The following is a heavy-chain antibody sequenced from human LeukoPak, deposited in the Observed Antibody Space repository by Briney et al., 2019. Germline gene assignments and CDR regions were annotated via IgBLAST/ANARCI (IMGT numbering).Heavy chain of an antibody. CDR3: AKIMITFGAVIVMVDY. J-gene: IGHJ4*02. V-gene: IGHV3-30*02. D-gene: IGHD3-16*02. Sequence: GGSLRLSCAASGFTFSSYGMHWVRQAPGKGLEWVAFIRYDGSNKYYAASVKGRFTISRDNSKNTLYLQMNSLRAEDTAVYYCAKIMITFGAVIVMVDYWGQGTLVTVSS. CDR1: GFTFSSYG. CDR2: IRYDGSNK.